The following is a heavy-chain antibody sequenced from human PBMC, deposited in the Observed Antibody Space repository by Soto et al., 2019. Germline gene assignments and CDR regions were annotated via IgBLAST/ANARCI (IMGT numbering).Heavy chain of an antibody. CDR2: IKPDGSEL. V-gene: IGHV3-7*03. CDR3: ARGFSAGKGSPPDF. CDR1: GFIFSSSW. Sequence: GGSLRLSCAASGFIFSSSWMTWVRQAPGKGLEWVANIKPDGSELYYGDSVKGRFTISRDNARNSLYLQMSSLRAEDTAVYYCARGFSAGKGSPPDFWGQGSLVTVSS. J-gene: IGHJ4*02. D-gene: IGHD6-13*01.